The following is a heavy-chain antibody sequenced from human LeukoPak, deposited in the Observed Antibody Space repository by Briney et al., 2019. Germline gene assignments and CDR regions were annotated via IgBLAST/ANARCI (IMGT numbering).Heavy chain of an antibody. V-gene: IGHV4-34*01. CDR2: IHHSGST. CDR1: GGSFSGYY. Sequence: SETLSLTCAVYGGSFSGYYWSWIRQPPGKGLEWMGEIHHSGSTNYNPSLQSRVTIPVDKSKNQFSLKLSSVTAADTAVYYCARVLYSSGYYYGFDPWGQGTPVTVSS. D-gene: IGHD3-22*01. J-gene: IGHJ5*02. CDR3: ARVLYSSGYYYGFDP.